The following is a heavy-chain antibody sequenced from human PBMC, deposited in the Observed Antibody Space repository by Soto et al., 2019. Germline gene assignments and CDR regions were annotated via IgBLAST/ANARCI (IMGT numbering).Heavy chain of an antibody. CDR1: GGSISSYY. CDR2: IYYSGST. J-gene: IGHJ4*02. V-gene: IGHV4-59*08. Sequence: PSETLSLTCTVSGGSISSYYWSWIRQPPGKGLEWIGYIYYSGSTNYNPSLKSRVTISVDTSKNQFSLKLSSVTAADTAVYYCARHRLNRDFDYWGRGTLVTVSS. CDR3: ARHRLNRDFDY.